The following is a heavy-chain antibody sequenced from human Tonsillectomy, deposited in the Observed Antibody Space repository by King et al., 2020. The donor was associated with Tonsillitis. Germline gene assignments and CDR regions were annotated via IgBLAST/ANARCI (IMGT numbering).Heavy chain of an antibody. CDR1: GYTFSIFG. V-gene: IGHV1-18*01. CDR3: AIAGAAVTTHFDN. J-gene: IGHJ4*02. CDR2: VSADNGNT. D-gene: IGHD4-17*01. Sequence: QLVQSGAEVKKPGASVKVSCKASGYTFSIFGINWVRQAPGQGLEWLGWVSADNGNTNYAQNLQDRITVTSDTYTSTAYMELRRLRSDDTAVYYCAIAGAAVTTHFDNWGQGTLVTVPS.